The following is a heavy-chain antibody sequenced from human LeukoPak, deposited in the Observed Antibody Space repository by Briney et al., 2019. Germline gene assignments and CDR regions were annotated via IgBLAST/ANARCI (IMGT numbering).Heavy chain of an antibody. V-gene: IGHV1-46*01. CDR3: ARDSSTDYYYYYYMDV. J-gene: IGHJ6*03. CDR1: GYTFTNYY. Sequence: ASVKVSCKASGYTFTNYYIHWVRQAPGQGLEWMGLINPGGGNTNYAQNFQGRVTMTRDTSISTAYMELSRLRSDDTAVYYCARDSSTDYYYYYYMDVWGKGTTVTVSS. CDR2: INPGGGNT. D-gene: IGHD5/OR15-5a*01.